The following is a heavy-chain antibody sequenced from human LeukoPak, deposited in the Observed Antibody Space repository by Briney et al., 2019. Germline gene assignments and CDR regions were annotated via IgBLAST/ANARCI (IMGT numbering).Heavy chain of an antibody. CDR1: GITLSNYG. V-gene: IGHV3-30*03. Sequence: GGSLRLSCAVSGITLSNYGMSWVRQAPGKGLEWLTLISYDGRNIQYADSVKGRFTISRDNSRNTLYLQMNDLRPEDTAVYYCATDRPPLDYWGQGTLVTVSS. J-gene: IGHJ4*02. CDR3: ATDRPPLDY. CDR2: ISYDGRNI.